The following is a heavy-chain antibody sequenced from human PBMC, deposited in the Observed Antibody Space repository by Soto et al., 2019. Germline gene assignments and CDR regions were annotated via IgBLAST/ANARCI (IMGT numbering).Heavy chain of an antibody. CDR2: IWYDGSNK. J-gene: IGHJ6*02. Sequence: QVQLVXSGGGVVQPGRSLRLSCAASGFTFSSYGMHWVRQAPGKGLEWVAVIWYDGSNKYYADSVKGRFTXSXXXSKXXXXXXXXXXXXXXXXXXXXARXXXXXFTPYYYGXDVWGQGTTVTVSS. V-gene: IGHV3-33*01. CDR3: ARXXXXXFTPYYYGXDV. CDR1: GFTFSSYG.